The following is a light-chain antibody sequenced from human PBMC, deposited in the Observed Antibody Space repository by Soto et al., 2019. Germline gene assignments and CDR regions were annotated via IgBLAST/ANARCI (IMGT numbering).Light chain of an antibody. V-gene: IGKV1-5*03. CDR2: KAS. CDR1: QTISSW. Sequence: DIQMTQSPSTLCGCVGDRVTITCRASQTISSWLARYQQKPGKAPKLLIYKASTLKSGVPSRFSGSGSGTEFTLTIGSLQPDDFATYYCQHYNSYSEAFGQGTKVDI. J-gene: IGKJ1*01. CDR3: QHYNSYSEA.